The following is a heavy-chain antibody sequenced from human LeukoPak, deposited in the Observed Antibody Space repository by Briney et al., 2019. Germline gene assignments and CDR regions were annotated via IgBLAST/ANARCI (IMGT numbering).Heavy chain of an antibody. J-gene: IGHJ4*02. CDR2: IKQDGSAK. CDR3: AGGQGFLIDY. CDR1: GFTFSSYA. V-gene: IGHV3-7*01. D-gene: IGHD3-3*01. Sequence: PGRSLRLSCAASGFTFSSYAMHWVRQAPGRGLEWVANIKQDGSAKYYVDSVKGRLTISRDNAKSLLYLQMSSLRAEDAAVYYCAGGQGFLIDYWGQGTLVTVSS.